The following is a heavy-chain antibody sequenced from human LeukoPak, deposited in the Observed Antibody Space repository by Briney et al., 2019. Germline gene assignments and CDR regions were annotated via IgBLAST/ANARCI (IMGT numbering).Heavy chain of an antibody. CDR2: IYHSGST. CDR3: XSYGSGSYHHY. J-gene: IGHJ4*02. D-gene: IGHD3-10*01. CDR1: GYSISSGYY. V-gene: IGHV4-38-2*02. Sequence: XETLSXXCTVSGYSISSGYYWGWIRPPPGKGLEWIGSIYHSGSTYYNPSLKSRVTISVDTSKNQFSLKMSSVTAADTAVYYCXSYGSGSYHHYWGQGTLVTVSS.